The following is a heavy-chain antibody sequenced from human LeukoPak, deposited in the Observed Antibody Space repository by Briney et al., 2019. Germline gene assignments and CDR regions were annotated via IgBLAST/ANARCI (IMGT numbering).Heavy chain of an antibody. D-gene: IGHD6-19*01. CDR2: INSDGSST. CDR1: GFTFSSYG. Sequence: GGSLRLSCAASGFTFSSYGMHWVRQAPGKGLVWVSRINSDGSSTSYADSVKGRFTISRDNAKNTLYLQMNSLRAEDTAVYYCARDQQWLPLDYFDYWGQGTLVTVSS. V-gene: IGHV3-74*01. J-gene: IGHJ4*02. CDR3: ARDQQWLPLDYFDY.